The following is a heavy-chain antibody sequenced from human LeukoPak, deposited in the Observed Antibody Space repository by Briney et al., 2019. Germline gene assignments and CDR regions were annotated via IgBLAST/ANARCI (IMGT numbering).Heavy chain of an antibody. V-gene: IGHV3-21*01. CDR3: ARDLGYGFDI. D-gene: IGHD1-1*01. CDR1: GFTFSSYN. Sequence: GGSLRLSCAASGFTFSSYNINWVRQAPGKGLEWVSSITRSSSYMYYADSVKGRFTISRDNAKNSLYLQMNSLRVEDTAVYYCARDLGYGFDIWGQGTMVTVSS. CDR2: ITRSSSYM. J-gene: IGHJ3*02.